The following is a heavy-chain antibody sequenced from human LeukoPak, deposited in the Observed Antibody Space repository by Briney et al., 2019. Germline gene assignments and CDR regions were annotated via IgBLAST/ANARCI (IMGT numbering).Heavy chain of an antibody. D-gene: IGHD4-17*01. CDR3: AREATVTSIDY. Sequence: SETLSLTCTVSGGSISSGGYYWSWIRQHPGKGLEWIGYIYYSGSTYYSPSLKSRVTISVDTSKNQFSLKLSSVTAADTAVYYCAREATVTSIDYWGQGTLVTVSS. CDR2: IYYSGST. J-gene: IGHJ4*02. V-gene: IGHV4-31*03. CDR1: GGSISSGGYY.